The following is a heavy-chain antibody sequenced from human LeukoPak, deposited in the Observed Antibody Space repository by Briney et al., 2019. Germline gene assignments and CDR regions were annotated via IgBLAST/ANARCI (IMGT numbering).Heavy chain of an antibody. CDR2: INPSGGST. D-gene: IGHD3-3*01. J-gene: IGHJ6*03. V-gene: IGHV1-46*03. Sequence: ASVKVSCKASGYTFTSYYMHWVRQAPGQGLEWMGIINPSGGSTSYAQKFQGRVTMTRDTSTSTVYMELSSLRSEDTAVYYCARAGVGYDFWSGYSNYYYYYMDVWGKGTTVTVSS. CDR3: ARAGVGYDFWSGYSNYYYYYMDV. CDR1: GYTFTSYY.